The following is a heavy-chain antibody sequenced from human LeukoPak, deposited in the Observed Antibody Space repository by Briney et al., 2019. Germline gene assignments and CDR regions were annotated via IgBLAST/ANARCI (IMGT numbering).Heavy chain of an antibody. V-gene: IGHV3-7*01. CDR1: EFTFSSYW. CDR2: IKQDGSEK. D-gene: IGHD3-10*01. CDR3: TRDYSGSRNYFYYYGMHV. J-gene: IGHJ6*02. Sequence: GGSLRLSCVASEFTFSSYWMNWVRQAPGKGLEGVANIKQDGSEKYYVDSVKGRFTISRDNAKNSLYLQMNSLTAEDTAVYYCTRDYSGSRNYFYYYGMHVWGQGTTVTVSS.